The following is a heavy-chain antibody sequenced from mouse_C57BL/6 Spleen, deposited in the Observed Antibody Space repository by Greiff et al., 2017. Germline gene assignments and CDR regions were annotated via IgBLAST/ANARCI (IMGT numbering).Heavy chain of an antibody. Sequence: DVMLVESGGDLVKPGGSLKLSCAASGFTFSSYGMSWVRQTPDKRLEWVATISSGGSYTYYPDSVKGRFTISRDNAKNTLYLQMSSLKSEDTAMYYCARGGGNYYAMDYWGQGTSVTVSS. CDR2: ISSGGSYT. CDR3: ARGGGNYYAMDY. V-gene: IGHV5-6*02. CDR1: GFTFSSYG. J-gene: IGHJ4*01.